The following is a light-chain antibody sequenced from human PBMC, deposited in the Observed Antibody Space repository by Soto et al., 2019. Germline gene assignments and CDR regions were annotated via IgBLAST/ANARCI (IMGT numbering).Light chain of an antibody. V-gene: IGKV3-20*01. Sequence: IVLTQSPGTLSLSPGDRATLSCRASRAISSSFLAWYQQKPGQAPRLLIYGASSRASGIPDSFSGSGSGTDFTLITSRLEPEYFAVYYCQQYGGSPLLTFGPGTKVDI. CDR3: QQYGGSPLLT. CDR2: GAS. J-gene: IGKJ3*01. CDR1: RAISSSF.